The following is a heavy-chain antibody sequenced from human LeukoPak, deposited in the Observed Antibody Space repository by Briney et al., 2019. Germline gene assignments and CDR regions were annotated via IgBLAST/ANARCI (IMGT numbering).Heavy chain of an antibody. CDR3: ASAGNYYYSSGYYSHFDY. V-gene: IGHV4-59*01. Sequence: SETLSLTCTVSGASISSDYWNWIRQPPGKGLEWIGHVYHSGSTNYNPSLKSRVTISVDTSKNQFSLKLSSVTAADTAVYYCASAGNYYYSSGYYSHFDYWGQGTLVTVSS. J-gene: IGHJ4*02. CDR2: VYHSGST. D-gene: IGHD3-22*01. CDR1: GASISSDY.